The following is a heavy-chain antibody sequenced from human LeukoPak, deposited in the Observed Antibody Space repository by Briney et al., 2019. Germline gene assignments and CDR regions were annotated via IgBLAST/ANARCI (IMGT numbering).Heavy chain of an antibody. Sequence: GASVKVSCKASGYTFTSYYMHWVRQAPGQGLEWMGIINPSGGSTSYAQKFQGRVTMTRDTSTSTVYMELSSLRSEDTAVYYCATTPYIVVVPAATPPWFDPWGQGTLVTVSS. CDR2: INPSGGST. CDR1: GYTFTSYY. D-gene: IGHD2-2*01. V-gene: IGHV1-46*01. J-gene: IGHJ5*02. CDR3: ATTPYIVVVPAATPPWFDP.